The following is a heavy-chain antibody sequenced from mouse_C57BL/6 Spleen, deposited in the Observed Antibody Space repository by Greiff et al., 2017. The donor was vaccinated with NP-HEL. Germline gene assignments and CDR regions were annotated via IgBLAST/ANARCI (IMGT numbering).Heavy chain of an antibody. CDR1: GFTFSSYA. V-gene: IGHV5-4*01. CDR2: ISDGGSYT. CDR3: AREGNYYGSSPWFAY. Sequence: DVQLVESGGGLVKPGGSLKLSCAASGFTFSSYAMSWVRQTPEKRLEWVATISDGGSYTYYPDNVKGRFTISRDNAKNNLYLQMSHLKYEDTAMYYCAREGNYYGSSPWFAYWGQGTLVTVSA. D-gene: IGHD1-1*01. J-gene: IGHJ3*01.